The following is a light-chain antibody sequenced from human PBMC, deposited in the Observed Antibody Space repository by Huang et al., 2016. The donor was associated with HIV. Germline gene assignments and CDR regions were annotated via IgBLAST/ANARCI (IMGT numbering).Light chain of an antibody. J-gene: IGKJ1*01. CDR1: RSVNSN. Sequence: EIVMTQSPATLSVSPGERATLSCRASRSVNSNLDWYQQKSGQAPRLLIYGASTRATGIPARFSGSGSGAEFTLTISSLQSEDFAVYYCQQYNDWPPWTFGQGTKVEIK. CDR3: QQYNDWPPWT. V-gene: IGKV3-15*01. CDR2: GAS.